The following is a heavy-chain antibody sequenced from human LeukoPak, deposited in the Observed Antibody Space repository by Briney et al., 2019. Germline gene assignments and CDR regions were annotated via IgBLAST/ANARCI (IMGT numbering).Heavy chain of an antibody. D-gene: IGHD6-6*01. Sequence: GGSLRLSCAASGFTVSSNYMSWVRQAPGKGLEWVSVIYSGGSTYYADSVKGRFTISRDNSKNTLYLQMNSLRAEDTAVYYCARDVLPYYGMDVWGQGTTVTVSS. V-gene: IGHV3-53*01. CDR2: IYSGGST. CDR1: GFTVSSNY. J-gene: IGHJ6*02. CDR3: ARDVLPYYGMDV.